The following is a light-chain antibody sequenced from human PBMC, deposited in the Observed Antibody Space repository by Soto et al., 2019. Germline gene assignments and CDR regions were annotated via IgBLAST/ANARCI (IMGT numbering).Light chain of an antibody. V-gene: IGLV2-14*02. CDR3: SSYTTSSTLYV. J-gene: IGLJ1*01. Sequence: QSALTQPASVSGSPGQSITISCTGTSSDVGSYNLVSWYQQHPGKAPKLMIYDVRNRPSGISNRFSGSKSGNTASLTISGLQVEYEADYYCSSYTTSSTLYVFGTGTKVTVL. CDR2: DVR. CDR1: SSDVGSYNL.